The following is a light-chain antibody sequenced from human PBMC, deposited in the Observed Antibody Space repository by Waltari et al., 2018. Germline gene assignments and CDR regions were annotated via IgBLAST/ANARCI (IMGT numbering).Light chain of an antibody. CDR3: QQYNNWPLT. CDR2: GAS. Sequence: EIVMTQSPATLSVSPGERATLSCRASQSVNSKLAWYHQKPGQAPRLLIYGASTRATDIPARFSGSGSGTDFTLTITSLQSEDFAVFHCQQYNNWPLTFGGGTKVEIK. CDR1: QSVNSK. V-gene: IGKV3-15*01. J-gene: IGKJ4*01.